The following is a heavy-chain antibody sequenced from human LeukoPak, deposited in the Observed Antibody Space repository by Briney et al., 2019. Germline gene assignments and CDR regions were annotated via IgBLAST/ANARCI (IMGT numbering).Heavy chain of an antibody. CDR1: GDSISSSSYY. D-gene: IGHD6-13*01. CDR3: ARAASSWENWFDP. J-gene: IGHJ5*02. V-gene: IGHV4-39*07. CDR2: IYYSGST. Sequence: KASETLSLTCTVSGDSISSSSYYWGWIRQPPGKGLEWIGSIYYSGSTYYNPSLKSRVTISVDTSKNQFSLKLSSVTAADTAVYYCARAASSWENWFDPWGQGTLVTVSS.